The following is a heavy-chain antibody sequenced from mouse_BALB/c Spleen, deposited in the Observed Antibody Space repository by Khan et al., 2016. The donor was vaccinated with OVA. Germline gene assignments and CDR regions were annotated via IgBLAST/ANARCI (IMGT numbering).Heavy chain of an antibody. CDR2: IFPGTGTT. V-gene: IGHV1S132*01. D-gene: IGHD2-1*01. Sequence: QVQLQQSGAELVKPGASVKLSCKTSGYTFTSYWIQWVKQRPGQGLGWIGQIFPGTGTTYYNENFKGKATLTVDTSSSTAYMQLSSLTSEDSAVDFGARGYFGNYEFVYWGQGTLVTVSP. CDR1: GYTFTSYW. J-gene: IGHJ3*01. CDR3: ARGYFGNYEFVY.